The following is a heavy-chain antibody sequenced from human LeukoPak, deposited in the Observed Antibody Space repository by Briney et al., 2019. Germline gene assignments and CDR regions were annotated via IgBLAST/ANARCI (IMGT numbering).Heavy chain of an antibody. V-gene: IGHV3-7*01. CDR2: IRQDGSEK. CDR1: GFTIGSYW. Sequence: PGGSPRLSCAGSGFTIGSYWMSWVRQAPGKGLEWVANIRQDGSEKYYVDSVKGRLTISRDNAKNSLYLQMNSLRAEDTGIYYCARAGYYGDDAFDLWGQGTMVTVSS. J-gene: IGHJ3*01. CDR3: ARAGYYGDDAFDL. D-gene: IGHD2/OR15-2a*01.